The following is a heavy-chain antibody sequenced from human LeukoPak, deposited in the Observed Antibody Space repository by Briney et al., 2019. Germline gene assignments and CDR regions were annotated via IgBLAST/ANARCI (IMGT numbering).Heavy chain of an antibody. Sequence: GGSLRLSCAASGFTFSSYAMSWVRQAPGKGVEWVSAISGSDGSTYYADSVKGRFTISRDNSKNTLYLQMNSLRAEDTAVYYCAKYRHYYDSSGYSPFDYWGQGTLVTVSS. D-gene: IGHD3-22*01. J-gene: IGHJ4*02. V-gene: IGHV3-23*01. CDR2: ISGSDGST. CDR3: AKYRHYYDSSGYSPFDY. CDR1: GFTFSSYA.